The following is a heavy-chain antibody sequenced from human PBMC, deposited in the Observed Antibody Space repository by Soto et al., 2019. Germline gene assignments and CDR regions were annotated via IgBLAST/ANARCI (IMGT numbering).Heavy chain of an antibody. Sequence: SETLSLTCTVSGGSISSSSYYWGWIRQPPGKGLEWIGSIYYSGSTYYNPSLKSRVTISVDTSKNQFSLKLSSVTAADTAVYYCARHQGTRAPPYYGMEVWGQGTTVTFSS. D-gene: IGHD1-1*01. CDR1: GGSISSSSYY. V-gene: IGHV4-39*01. CDR2: IYYSGST. CDR3: ARHQGTRAPPYYGMEV. J-gene: IGHJ6*02.